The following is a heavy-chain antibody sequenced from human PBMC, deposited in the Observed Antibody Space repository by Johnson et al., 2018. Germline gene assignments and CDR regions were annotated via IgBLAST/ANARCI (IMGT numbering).Heavy chain of an antibody. CDR1: GYTFTSYD. D-gene: IGHD5-12*01. V-gene: IGHV1-8*01. CDR3: ARGHTVAYYSYSMDV. J-gene: IGHJ6*03. Sequence: QVQLVQSGAEVKKPGASVKVSCKASGYTFTSYDINWVRQATGQGLEWMGWMNPNSGNTGYAQKFQGRVTMTRNISITTAYMERSSLRSEDTAVYYCARGHTVAYYSYSMDVWGKGTTVTVSS. CDR2: MNPNSGNT.